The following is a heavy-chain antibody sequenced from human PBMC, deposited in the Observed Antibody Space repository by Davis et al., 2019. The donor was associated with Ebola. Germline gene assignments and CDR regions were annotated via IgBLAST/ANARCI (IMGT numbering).Heavy chain of an antibody. V-gene: IGHV1-8*01. CDR3: ARPIPWFDP. Sequence: ASVKVSCKASGYTFTGYDINWVRQAPGQGLEWMGWMNPNSGNTGYAQKFQGRVTMTTDTSTSTAYMELRSLRSDDTAVYYCARPIPWFDPWGQGTLVTVSS. CDR1: GYTFTGYD. J-gene: IGHJ5*02. D-gene: IGHD2-21*01. CDR2: MNPNSGNT.